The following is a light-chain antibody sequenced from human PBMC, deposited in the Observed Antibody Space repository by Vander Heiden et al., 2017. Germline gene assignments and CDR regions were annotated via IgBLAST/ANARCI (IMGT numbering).Light chain of an antibody. CDR2: DVS. Sequence: QSALTQPRSVSGSPGQSVTISCTGTSSEVGGYNDVSWYQQHPGKAPKLMIYDVSKRPSGVPDRFSGAKSGNTASLTSSGLQAEDEADYYCCSDAGSDTWVFGGGTKLTVL. V-gene: IGLV2-11*01. J-gene: IGLJ3*02. CDR3: CSDAGSDTWV. CDR1: SSEVGGYND.